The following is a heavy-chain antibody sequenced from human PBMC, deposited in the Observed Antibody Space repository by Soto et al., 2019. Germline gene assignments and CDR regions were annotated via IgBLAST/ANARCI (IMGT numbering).Heavy chain of an antibody. D-gene: IGHD3-10*01. J-gene: IGHJ4*02. CDR3: ARDHRSVLWFGELLPCFDY. CDR1: GYTFTSYA. Sequence: QVQLVQSGAEVKKPGASVKVSCKASGYTFTSYAMHWVRQAPGQRLEWMGWINAGNGNTKYSQKFQGRVTITRDTSASTANMELSSLRSADKAVYYRARDHRSVLWFGELLPCFDYWGQGTLVTVSS. CDR2: INAGNGNT. V-gene: IGHV1-3*01.